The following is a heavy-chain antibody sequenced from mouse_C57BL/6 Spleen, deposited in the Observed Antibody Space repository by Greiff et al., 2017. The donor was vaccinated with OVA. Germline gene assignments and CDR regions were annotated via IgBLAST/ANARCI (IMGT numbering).Heavy chain of an antibody. J-gene: IGHJ2*01. CDR2: IYPGGGYT. D-gene: IGHD1-1*01. CDR3: ARVYYCGSSLKGYFDY. Sequence: QVQLQQSGAELVRPGTSVKMSCKASGYTFTNYWIGWAKQRPGHGLEWIGDIYPGGGYTNYNEKFKGKATLTADKSSSTAYMQFSSLTSEDSAIYYCARVYYCGSSLKGYFDYWGQGTTLTVSS. CDR1: GYTFTNYW. V-gene: IGHV1-63*01.